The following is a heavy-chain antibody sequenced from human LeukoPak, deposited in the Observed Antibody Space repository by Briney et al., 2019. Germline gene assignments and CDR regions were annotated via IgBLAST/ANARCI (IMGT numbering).Heavy chain of an antibody. D-gene: IGHD2-15*01. J-gene: IGHJ6*03. Sequence: NPSETLSLTCAVSGGSISSNNWWSWVRQPPGKGLEWIGEIYHSGSTNYNPSLKSRVTISVDKSKNQLSLKLSSVTAADTAVYYCARVLRYCSGGNCYSGGLGYMDVWGKGTTVTISS. V-gene: IGHV4-4*02. CDR2: IYHSGST. CDR1: GGSISSNNW. CDR3: ARVLRYCSGGNCYSGGLGYMDV.